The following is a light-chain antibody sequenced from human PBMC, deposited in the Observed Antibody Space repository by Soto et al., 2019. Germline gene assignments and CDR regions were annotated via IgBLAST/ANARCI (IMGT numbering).Light chain of an antibody. J-gene: IGLJ3*02. CDR2: YDD. CDR1: RSNVGNNA. CDR3: AVWDDSLNGVV. V-gene: IGLV1-36*01. Sequence: QSVLTQPPSVSDAPRQRVTISCSGSRSNVGNNAVNWYQQLPGKAPKLLIYYDDLLPSGVSDRFSGSKSGTSASLASSGLQSEDEADYYCAVWDDSLNGVVFGGGTKLTVL.